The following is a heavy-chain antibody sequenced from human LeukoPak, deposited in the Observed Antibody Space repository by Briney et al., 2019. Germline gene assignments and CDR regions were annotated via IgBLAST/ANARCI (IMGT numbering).Heavy chain of an antibody. CDR2: IYSGGST. CDR1: GFTVSSNY. V-gene: IGHV3-53*05. Sequence: PGGSLRLSCAASGFTVSSNYMSWVRQAPGKGLEWVSVIYSGGSTYYADSVKGRFTISRDNSKNTLYLQMNSLRAEDTALYYCAKGAVVAARDYFDYWGQGTLVTVSS. D-gene: IGHD2-15*01. CDR3: AKGAVVAARDYFDY. J-gene: IGHJ4*02.